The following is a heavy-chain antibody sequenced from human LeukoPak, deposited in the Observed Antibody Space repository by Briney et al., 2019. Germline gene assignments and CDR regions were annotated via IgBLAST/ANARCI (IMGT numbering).Heavy chain of an antibody. Sequence: PSETLSLTCTVSGGSISSSSYYWGWIRQPPGKGLEWIGSIYYSGSTYYNPSLKSRVTISVDTSKNQFSLKLSSVTAADTAVYYCARRFLTIDNWFDPWGQGTLVTVSS. CDR1: GGSISSSSYY. D-gene: IGHD3-3*01. V-gene: IGHV4-39*01. CDR3: ARRFLTIDNWFDP. CDR2: IYYSGST. J-gene: IGHJ5*02.